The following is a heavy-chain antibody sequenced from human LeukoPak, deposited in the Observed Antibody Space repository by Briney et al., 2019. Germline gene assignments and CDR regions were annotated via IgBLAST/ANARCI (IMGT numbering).Heavy chain of an antibody. D-gene: IGHD3-9*01. CDR3: AKSPFYDILTGYDY. Sequence: PGGSLRLSCAASGFTFSSYAMSWVRQAPGKRLEWVSAISGSGGSTYYADSVKGRFTISRDNSKNTLYLQMNSLRAEDTAVYYCAKSPFYDILTGYDYWGQGTLVTVSS. V-gene: IGHV3-23*01. CDR1: GFTFSSYA. CDR2: ISGSGGST. J-gene: IGHJ4*02.